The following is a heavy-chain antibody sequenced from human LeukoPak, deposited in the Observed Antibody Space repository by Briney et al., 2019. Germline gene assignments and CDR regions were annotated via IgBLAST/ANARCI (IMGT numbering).Heavy chain of an antibody. D-gene: IGHD2-15*01. Sequence: SETLSLTCTVSGGSISSHYWSWIRQPPGKGMEWIGYIYYSGSTNYNPSLKSRVTISVDTSKNQFSLKLSSVTAADTAVYYRARSIVAIGYCSGGSCYSPDNWFDPWGQGTLVTVSS. CDR1: GGSISSHY. CDR2: IYYSGST. V-gene: IGHV4-59*11. J-gene: IGHJ5*02. CDR3: ARSIVAIGYCSGGSCYSPDNWFDP.